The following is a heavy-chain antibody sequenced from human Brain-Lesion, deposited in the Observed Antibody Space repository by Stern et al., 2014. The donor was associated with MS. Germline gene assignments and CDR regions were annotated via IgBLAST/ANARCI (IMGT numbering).Heavy chain of an antibody. J-gene: IGHJ4*02. D-gene: IGHD6-13*01. CDR1: GGSISSSNW. CDR3: ARFPASRPHVFDS. Sequence: QLQLQESGPGLVKPSGTLSLTCAVSGGSISSSNWWSWVRQSPGKGLEWIGESDHSGSTIYNPSLKSRSPLSLDKPKTRFPLTLGSVTAADTAVYFCARFPASRPHVFDSWGQGTLVTVSS. CDR2: SDHSGST. V-gene: IGHV4-4*02.